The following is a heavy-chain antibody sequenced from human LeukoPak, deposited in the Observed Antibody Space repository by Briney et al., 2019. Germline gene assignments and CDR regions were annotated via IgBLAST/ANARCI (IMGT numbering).Heavy chain of an antibody. J-gene: IGHJ4*02. D-gene: IGHD3-10*01. CDR1: GGSFSGYY. V-gene: IGHV4-34*01. CDR2: INHSGST. CDR3: ARDGITMVRGVIIPDYGFDY. Sequence: SETLSLTCAVYGGSFSGYYWSWIRQPPGKGLEWIGEINHSGSTNYNPSLKSRVTISVDTSKNQFSLKLSSVTAADTAVYYCARDGITMVRGVIIPDYGFDYWGQGTLVTVSS.